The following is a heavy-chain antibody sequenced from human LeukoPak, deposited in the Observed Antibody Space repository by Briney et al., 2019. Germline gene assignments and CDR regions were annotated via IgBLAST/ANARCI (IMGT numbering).Heavy chain of an antibody. CDR1: GGSISSGSYY. CDR3: ARAVEQLVDWFDP. J-gene: IGHJ5*02. CDR2: IYTSGST. V-gene: IGHV4-61*02. Sequence: SETLSLTCTVSGGSISSGSYYWSWIRQPAGKGLEWIGRIYTSGSTNYNPPLKSRVTISVDTSKNQFSLKLSSVTAADTAVYYCARAVEQLVDWFDPWGQGTLVTVSS. D-gene: IGHD6-6*01.